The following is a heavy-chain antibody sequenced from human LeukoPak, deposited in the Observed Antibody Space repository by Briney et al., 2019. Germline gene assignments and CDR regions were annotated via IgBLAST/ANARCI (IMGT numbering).Heavy chain of an antibody. J-gene: IGHJ4*02. CDR2: ISGSGGST. Sequence: PGGSLRLSCAASGFTFSSYAMSWVRQAPGKGLEWVSAISGSGGSTYYADSVKGRFTISRDNSKNTLYLQVNSLRAEDTAVYYCAKEFIGTKRSYYFDYWGQGTLVTVSS. V-gene: IGHV3-23*01. CDR1: GFTFSSYA. D-gene: IGHD3-16*02. CDR3: AKEFIGTKRSYYFDY.